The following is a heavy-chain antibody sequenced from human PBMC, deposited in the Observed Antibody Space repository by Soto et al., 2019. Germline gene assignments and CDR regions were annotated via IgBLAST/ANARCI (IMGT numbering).Heavy chain of an antibody. V-gene: IGHV1-69*13. D-gene: IGHD2-2*02. Sequence: SVKVSCKASGGTFSSYAISWVRQAPGQGLGWMGGIIPIFGTANYAQKFQGRVTITADESTGTAYMELSSLRSEDTAVYYCARAVNGYCSSTSCYTQLYYGMDVWGQGTTVTVAS. CDR1: GGTFSSYA. J-gene: IGHJ6*02. CDR3: ARAVNGYCSSTSCYTQLYYGMDV. CDR2: IIPIFGTA.